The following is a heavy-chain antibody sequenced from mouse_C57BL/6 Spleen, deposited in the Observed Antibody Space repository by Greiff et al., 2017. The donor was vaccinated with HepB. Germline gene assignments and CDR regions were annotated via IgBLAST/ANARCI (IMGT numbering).Heavy chain of an antibody. J-gene: IGHJ4*01. D-gene: IGHD1-1*01. CDR1: GFSLTSYG. Sequence: VKLVESGPGLVQPSQSLSITCTVSGFSLTSYGVHWVRQSPGKGLEWLGVIWSGGSTDYNAAFISRLSISKDNSKSQVFFKMNSLQADDTAIYYCARNPVITTVVAHYYAMDYWGQGTSVTVSS. V-gene: IGHV2-2*01. CDR3: ARNPVITTVVAHYYAMDY. CDR2: IWSGGST.